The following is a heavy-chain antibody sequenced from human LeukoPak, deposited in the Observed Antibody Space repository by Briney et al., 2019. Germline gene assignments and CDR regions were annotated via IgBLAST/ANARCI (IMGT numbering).Heavy chain of an antibody. V-gene: IGHV4-34*01. CDR3: AGVQDDSFH. CDR1: GGSFSGYY. J-gene: IGHJ4*02. CDR2: INHSGST. D-gene: IGHD3-3*01. Sequence: SETLSLTCAVYGGSFSGYYWTWIRQPPGKGLEWIGEINHSGSTNYNSSLKSRVTISVDTSKNQFSLKLSSLTAADTAVYYCAGVQDDSFHWGQGTLVTVSS.